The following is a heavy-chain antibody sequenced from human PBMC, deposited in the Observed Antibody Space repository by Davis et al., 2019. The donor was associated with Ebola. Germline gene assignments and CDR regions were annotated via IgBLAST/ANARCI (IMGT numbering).Heavy chain of an antibody. D-gene: IGHD2-2*02. CDR2: IYYSGST. Sequence: SETLSLTCAVYGESFSSYYWGWIRQPPGKGLEWIGSIYYSGSTNYNPSLKSRVTISVDTSKNQFSLKLSSVTAADTAVYYCARHSVRYCSSTSCYTENWFDPWGQGTLVTVSS. CDR3: ARHSVRYCSSTSCYTENWFDP. J-gene: IGHJ5*02. V-gene: IGHV4-34*01. CDR1: GESFSSYY.